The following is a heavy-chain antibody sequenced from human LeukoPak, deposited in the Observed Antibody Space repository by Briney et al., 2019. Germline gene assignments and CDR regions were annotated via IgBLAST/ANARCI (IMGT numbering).Heavy chain of an antibody. CDR1: GFTFISYS. J-gene: IGHJ4*02. D-gene: IGHD2/OR15-2a*01. CDR2: ITSDNSTI. Sequence: GGSLRLSCAASGFTFISYSRNWVRQAPGRRLEWLSYITSDNSTIYYADSVKGRFTISRDNAKNSVFLQMNSLRAEDTAVYYCARGSMALDYWGQGTLVTVSS. V-gene: IGHV3-48*01. CDR3: ARGSMALDY.